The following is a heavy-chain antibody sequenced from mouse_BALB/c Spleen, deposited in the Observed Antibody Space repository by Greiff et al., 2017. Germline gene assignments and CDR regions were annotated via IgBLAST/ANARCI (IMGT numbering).Heavy chain of an antibody. J-gene: IGHJ2*01. V-gene: IGHV1-9*01. CDR2: ILPGSGST. Sequence: QVQLQQSGAELMKPGASVKISCKATGYTFSSYWIEWVKQRPGHGLEWIGEILPGSGSTNYNEKFKGKATFTADTSSNTAYMQLSSLTSEDSAVYYCARGAYYYGYFYWGQGTTLTVSS. D-gene: IGHD1-2*01. CDR3: ARGAYYYGYFY. CDR1: GYTFSSYW.